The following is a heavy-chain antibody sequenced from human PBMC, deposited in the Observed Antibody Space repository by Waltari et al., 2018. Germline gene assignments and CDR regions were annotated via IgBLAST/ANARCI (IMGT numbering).Heavy chain of an antibody. CDR2: MYFECEIS. CDR1: GGSISSNSYF. V-gene: IGHV4-39*01. Sequence: QLQLQESGPGLVKPSETLYLTCTVSGGSISSNSYFWGWIRQPPGEGLEWIGSMYFECEISYYNPSLKSRVTIVGDTSKNQFSLKLPTVTAADTAFYYCARQGPGGRAYDIWGQGTMLTVSS. CDR3: ARQGPGGRAYDI. J-gene: IGHJ3*02.